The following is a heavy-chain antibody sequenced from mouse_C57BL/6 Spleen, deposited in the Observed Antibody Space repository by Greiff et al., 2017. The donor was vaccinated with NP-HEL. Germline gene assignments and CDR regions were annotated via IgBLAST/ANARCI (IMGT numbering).Heavy chain of an antibody. CDR2: IDPSDSYT. CDR1: GYTFTSYW. D-gene: IGHD4-1*01. CDR3: ARQLTGYYYAMDY. J-gene: IGHJ4*01. V-gene: IGHV1-69*01. Sequence: QVQLQQPGAELVMPGASVKLSCKASGYTFTSYWMHWVKQRPGQGLEWIGEIDPSDSYTNYNQKFKGKSTLTVDKSSSTAYMQLSSLTSEDSAVYYCARQLTGYYYAMDYWGQGTSVTVSS.